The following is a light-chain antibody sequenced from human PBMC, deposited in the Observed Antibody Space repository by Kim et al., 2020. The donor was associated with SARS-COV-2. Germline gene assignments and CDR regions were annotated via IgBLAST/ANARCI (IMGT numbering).Light chain of an antibody. CDR3: ATWDDSLSGVV. J-gene: IGLJ3*02. CDR2: GTD. V-gene: IGLV1-47*01. CDR1: MSNIGKNP. Sequence: QAVVTQAPSASGTPGQRVNIACSGSMSNIGKNPVSWYQHVPGTAPKLLIYGTDERPSGVPDRFSGSKSGTSASLAIGGLRSEDEADYYCATWDDSLSGVVFGGGTQLTVL.